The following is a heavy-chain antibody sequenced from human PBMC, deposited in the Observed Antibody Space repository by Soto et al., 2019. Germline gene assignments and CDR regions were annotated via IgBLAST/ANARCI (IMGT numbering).Heavy chain of an antibody. CDR1: GFNFSSYA. D-gene: IGHD3-16*01. J-gene: IGHJ4*02. CDR3: AKEVVAAAYVYTSPFEL. V-gene: IGHV3-23*01. Sequence: EVQLLESGGDLVQPGGSLTLSCAASGFNFSSYAMGWVRQAPGTGLEWVSVIDGSGGDMSLADSVKGRFTISRDNSKSTLFLHMSRLRSEDTGRYYCAKEVVAAAYVYTSPFELWSQGPLGTVSS. CDR2: IDGSGGDM.